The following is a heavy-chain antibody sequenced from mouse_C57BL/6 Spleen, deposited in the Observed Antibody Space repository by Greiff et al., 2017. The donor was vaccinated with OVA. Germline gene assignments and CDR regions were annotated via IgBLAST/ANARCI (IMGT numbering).Heavy chain of an antibody. D-gene: IGHD1-1*01. CDR2: ISTGGGT. V-gene: IGHV2-9-1*01. Sequence: VKVVESGPGLVAPSQSLSITCTVSGFSLTSYAISWVRQPPGKGLEWLGVISTGGGTNYNSALKSRLSISKDNSTSQVFLKMNSLQTDDTARYYCARYYGSSYGYFDVWGTGTTVTVSS. J-gene: IGHJ1*03. CDR1: GFSLTSYA. CDR3: ARYYGSSYGYFDV.